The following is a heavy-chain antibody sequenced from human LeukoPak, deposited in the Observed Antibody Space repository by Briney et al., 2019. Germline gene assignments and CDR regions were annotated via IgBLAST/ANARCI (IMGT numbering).Heavy chain of an antibody. V-gene: IGHV4-61*02. D-gene: IGHD6-6*01. CDR1: GGSISSGNYY. CDR2: IYTSGST. J-gene: IGHJ4*02. CDR3: ARNIPARPQDY. Sequence: SETLSLTCTVSGGSISSGNYYWSWIRQPAGKGLEWIGRIYTSGSTNYNPSLKSRVTISVDTSKKQFSLKLSSVTAADTAVYYCARNIPARPQDYWGQGTLVTVSS.